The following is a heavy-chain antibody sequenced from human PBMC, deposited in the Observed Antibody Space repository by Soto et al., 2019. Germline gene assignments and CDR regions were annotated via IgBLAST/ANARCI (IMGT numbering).Heavy chain of an antibody. D-gene: IGHD2-2*01. CDR2: ITDSGGDT. CDR3: AKGSASSRPYYFDY. Sequence: GGSLRLSCAASGFTFRSYAMSWVRQAPGQGLEWVSAITDSGGDTYHADSVKGRFTISRDNTKNTLYLQMNSLRAEDTALYYCAKGSASSRPYYFDYWGQGTLVTVSS. CDR1: GFTFRSYA. V-gene: IGHV3-23*01. J-gene: IGHJ4*02.